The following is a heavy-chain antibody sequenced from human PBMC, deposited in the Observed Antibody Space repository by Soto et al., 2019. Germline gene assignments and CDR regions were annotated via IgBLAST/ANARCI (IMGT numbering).Heavy chain of an antibody. CDR1: GGSFSGYY. D-gene: IGHD6-13*01. V-gene: IGHV4-34*01. Sequence: SSETLSLTCAVYGGSFSGYYWSWIRQPPGKGLEWIGEINHSGSTNYNPSLKSRVTISVDTSKNQFSLKLSSVTAADTAVYYCARHYSSRAVDYWGQGTLVTVSA. CDR2: INHSGST. CDR3: ARHYSSRAVDY. J-gene: IGHJ4*02.